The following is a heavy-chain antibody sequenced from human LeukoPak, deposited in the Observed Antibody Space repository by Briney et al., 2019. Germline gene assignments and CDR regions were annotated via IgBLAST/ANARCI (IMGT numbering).Heavy chain of an antibody. V-gene: IGHV1-2*06. CDR1: GYTFTGYY. D-gene: IGHD3-10*01. CDR2: INPNSGGT. J-gene: IGHJ4*02. Sequence: ASVKVSCKASGYTFTGYYMHWVRQAPGQGLEWMGRINPNSGGTNYAQKFQGRVTMTRDTSISTAYMELSRLRSDDTAVYYCAGDRITMVRGVIITPGYWGQGTLVTVSS. CDR3: AGDRITMVRGVIITPGY.